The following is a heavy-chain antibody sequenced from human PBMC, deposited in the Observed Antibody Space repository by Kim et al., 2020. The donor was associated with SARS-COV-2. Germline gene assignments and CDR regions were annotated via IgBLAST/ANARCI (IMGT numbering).Heavy chain of an antibody. Sequence: TTDNPSLKSRVTISMDTSKNQFSLRLSSVTAADTALYYCARGGKGAFDTWGRGTMVTVSS. V-gene: IGHV4-59*09. CDR3: ARGGKGAFDT. J-gene: IGHJ3*02. CDR2: T.